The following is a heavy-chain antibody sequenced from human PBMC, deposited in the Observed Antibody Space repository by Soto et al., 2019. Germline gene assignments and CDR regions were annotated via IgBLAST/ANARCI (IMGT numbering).Heavy chain of an antibody. CDR3: ARDRGYSYGSYGMDV. V-gene: IGHV3-11*06. CDR1: GFTFSDYY. D-gene: IGHD5-18*01. J-gene: IGHJ6*02. CDR2: ISSSSSYT. Sequence: GGSLRLSCAASGFTFSDYYMSWIRQAPGKGLEWVSYISSSSSYTNYADSVKGRFTISRDNAKNSLYLQMNSLRAEDTAVYYCARDRGYSYGSYGMDVWGQGTTVTVSS.